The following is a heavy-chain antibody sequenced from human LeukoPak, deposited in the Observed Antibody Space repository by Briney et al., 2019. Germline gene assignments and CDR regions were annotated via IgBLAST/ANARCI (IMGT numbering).Heavy chain of an antibody. Sequence: ASVKVSCKASGCTFSSYAIRWVRQAPGQGLEWMGGIIPIFGTANYAQKFQGRVTITADESTSIAYMELSSLRSEDTDVYYCARGQWLRLTSRFDPWGQGTLVTVSS. D-gene: IGHD5-12*01. CDR2: IIPIFGTA. J-gene: IGHJ5*02. CDR3: ARGQWLRLTSRFDP. CDR1: GCTFSSYA. V-gene: IGHV1-69*13.